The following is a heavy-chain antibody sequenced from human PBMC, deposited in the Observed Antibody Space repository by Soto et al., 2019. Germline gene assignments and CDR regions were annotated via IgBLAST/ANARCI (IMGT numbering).Heavy chain of an antibody. V-gene: IGHV5-51*01. J-gene: IGHJ4*02. D-gene: IGHD2-21*01. CDR2: IYPGDSDT. CDR3: ARLVWSGFPTSWFDY. Sequence: PGESLKISCKGSGYSFTSYWIGWVRQMPGKGLEWMGIIYPGDSDTRYSPSFQGQVTISADKSISTAYLQWSSLKASDTAMYYCARLVWSGFPTSWFDYWGQGTLVTVSS. CDR1: GYSFTSYW.